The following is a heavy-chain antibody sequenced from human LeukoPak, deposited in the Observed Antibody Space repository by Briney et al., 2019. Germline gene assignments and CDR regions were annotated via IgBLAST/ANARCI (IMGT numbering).Heavy chain of an antibody. J-gene: IGHJ4*02. CDR1: GGSISSYY. CDR2: IYYSGST. V-gene: IGHV4-59*08. Sequence: PSETLSLTCTVSGGSISSYYWSWIRQPPGKGLEWIGYIYYSGSTNYNPSLKSRVTISVDTSKNQFSLKLSSVTAADTAVYYCARHRSAMADFDSWGQGYLVTVSS. D-gene: IGHD2-2*01. CDR3: ARHRSAMADFDS.